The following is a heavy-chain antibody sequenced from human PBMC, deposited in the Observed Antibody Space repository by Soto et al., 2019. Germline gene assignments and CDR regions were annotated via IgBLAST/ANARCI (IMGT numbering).Heavy chain of an antibody. CDR3: AKHRLARGIDY. CDR1: GFTFSNYD. V-gene: IGHV3-23*01. Sequence: EVQLLESGGGLVQPGGSLRLSCVASGFTFSNYDMSWVRQAPGKGLEWVSTVDRAGSTYYADSVTGRFTISRDNSRNTLSLQMNSLRAEDTAVYYCAKHRLARGIDYWGQGTPVTVSS. D-gene: IGHD3-10*01. CDR2: VDRAGST. J-gene: IGHJ4*02.